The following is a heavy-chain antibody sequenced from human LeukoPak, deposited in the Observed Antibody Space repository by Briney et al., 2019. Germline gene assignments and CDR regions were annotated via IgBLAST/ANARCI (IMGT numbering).Heavy chain of an antibody. J-gene: IGHJ4*02. D-gene: IGHD4-23*01. CDR3: ARQYYGDNSGFDY. CDR2: IYPGDSDT. V-gene: IGHV5-51*01. Sequence: SGESLKISCKGSGYSLTSYWISWVRQMPGKGLEWMAIIYPGDSDTRYSPSFQGQVTISADKSISTAYLQWSSLKASDTAMYYCARQYYGDNSGFDYWGQGTPVTVSS. CDR1: GYSLTSYW.